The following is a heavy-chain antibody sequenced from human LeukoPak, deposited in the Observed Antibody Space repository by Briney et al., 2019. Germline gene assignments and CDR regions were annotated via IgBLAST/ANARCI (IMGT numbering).Heavy chain of an antibody. CDR2: INHSGST. Sequence: SETLSLTCAVYGGSFSGYYWSWIRQPPGKGLEWIGEINHSGSTNYNPSLKSRVTISVDTSKNQFSLKLSSVTAADTAVYYCTRDGNSGYPFDYWGQGTLVTVSS. J-gene: IGHJ4*02. CDR3: TRDGNSGYPFDY. CDR1: GGSFSGYY. D-gene: IGHD3-22*01. V-gene: IGHV4-34*01.